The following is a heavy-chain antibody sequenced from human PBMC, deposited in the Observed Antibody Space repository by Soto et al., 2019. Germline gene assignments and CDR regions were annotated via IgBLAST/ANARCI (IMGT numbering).Heavy chain of an antibody. CDR3: TRVGVPYYYYGMDV. J-gene: IGHJ6*02. Sequence: AGGSLRLSCAASGFTFGYYAMSWFRQSPGKGLEWVGFIRSKAYGGTTEYAASVKGRFTISRDDSKSIAYLQMNSLKTEDTAVYYCTRVGVPYYYYGMDVWGQGTTVTVSS. CDR1: GFTFGYYA. V-gene: IGHV3-49*03. CDR2: IRSKAYGGTT. D-gene: IGHD2-8*01.